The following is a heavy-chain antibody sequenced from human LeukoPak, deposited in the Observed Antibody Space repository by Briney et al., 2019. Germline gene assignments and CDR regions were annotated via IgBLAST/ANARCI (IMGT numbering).Heavy chain of an antibody. CDR1: GGSISSYY. V-gene: IGHV4-59*01. J-gene: IGHJ6*03. CDR3: VRGEDRLGFSYYFYMGV. CDR2: MYDSGST. D-gene: IGHD3-16*01. Sequence: PSETLSLTCTVSGGSISSYYWSWIRQPPGKGLEWIGYMYDSGSTNYNPSLKSRVTISVDTSKNQFSLKLTSVTAADTAVYYCVRGEDRLGFSYYFYMGVWGKGTTVTVSS.